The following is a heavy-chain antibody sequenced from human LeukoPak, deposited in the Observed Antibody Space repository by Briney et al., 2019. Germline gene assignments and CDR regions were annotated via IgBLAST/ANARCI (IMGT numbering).Heavy chain of an antibody. CDR2: IYYSGST. CDR1: GGSISSGGYY. D-gene: IGHD6-6*01. CDR3: ARGNKAAPTGY. J-gene: IGHJ4*02. Sequence: SETLSLTCTVSGGSISSGGYYWSWIRQHPGKGLEWIGYIYYSGSTYYNPSLKSRVTISVDTSKNQFSLKLSSVTTADTAVYYCARGNKAAPTGYWGQGTLVTVSS. V-gene: IGHV4-31*03.